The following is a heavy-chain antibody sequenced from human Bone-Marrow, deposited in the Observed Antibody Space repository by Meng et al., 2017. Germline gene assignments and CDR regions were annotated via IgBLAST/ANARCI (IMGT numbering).Heavy chain of an antibody. V-gene: IGHV3-7*03. CDR3: ARDTPLIYYDSSGYYDY. CDR1: GFTFSSYW. J-gene: IGHJ4*02. D-gene: IGHD3-22*01. Sequence: GGSLRLSCAASGFTFSSYWMSWVRQAPGKGLEWVANIKQDGSEKYYVDSVKGRFTISRDNAKNSLYLQMNSLRAEDTALYYCARDTPLIYYDSSGYYDYWGQGTLVTVS. CDR2: IKQDGSEK.